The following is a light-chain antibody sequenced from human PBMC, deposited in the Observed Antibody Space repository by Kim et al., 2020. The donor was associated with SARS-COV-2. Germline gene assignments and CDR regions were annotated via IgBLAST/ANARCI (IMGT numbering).Light chain of an antibody. CDR2: KAS. CDR3: QHYNSHFLN. CDR1: QSISSW. Sequence: DIHMTQSPSTLSASVGDRVTLTCRASQSISSWLAWYQQKPGKAPELLIYKASKLESGVPSRFSGSGSGTEFSLTINTLQPDDFATYYCQHYNSHFLNFGGETKVDIK. V-gene: IGKV1-5*03. J-gene: IGKJ4*01.